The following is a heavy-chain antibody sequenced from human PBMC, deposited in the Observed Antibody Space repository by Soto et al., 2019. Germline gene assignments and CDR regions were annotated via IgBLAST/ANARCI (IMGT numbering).Heavy chain of an antibody. D-gene: IGHD3-16*01. CDR2: IYYSGTT. CDR1: GDSVSNDNYY. CDR3: ARSQRGRTAFTFDY. V-gene: IGHV4-61*01. Sequence: ETLSLTCAVSGDSVSNDNYYWSWIRQPPGKGLEWIGYIYYSGTTNYNSYLKSRLSLSVDMSKNQFSLKLASVTAADTAVYFCARSQRGRTAFTFDYWGQGALVTAS. J-gene: IGHJ4*02.